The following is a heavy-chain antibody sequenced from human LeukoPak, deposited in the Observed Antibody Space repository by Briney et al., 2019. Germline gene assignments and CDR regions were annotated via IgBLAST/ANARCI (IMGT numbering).Heavy chain of an antibody. Sequence: GGSLRLSRAASGFTVSTNCMTWGRQAPGKGLEWVSTIYSGGTTYYADSVIGRFTISRHNSRNTLYLQMNSLRAEDTAVYYCARVDTVMAYYFDLRGQGTPGTVSS. CDR2: IYSGGTT. D-gene: IGHD5-18*01. CDR1: GFTVSTNC. CDR3: ARVDTVMAYYFDL. V-gene: IGHV3-53*04. J-gene: IGHJ4*02.